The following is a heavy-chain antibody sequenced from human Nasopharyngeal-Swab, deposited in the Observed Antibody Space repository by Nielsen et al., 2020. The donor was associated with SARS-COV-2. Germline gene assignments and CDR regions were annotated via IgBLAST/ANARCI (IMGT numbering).Heavy chain of an antibody. J-gene: IGHJ3*02. CDR2: IYYSGST. CDR3: ARDGSLSWLDAFDI. D-gene: IGHD5-12*01. Sequence: SETLSLTCTVSGGSISSYYWSWIRQPPGKGLEWIGLIYYSGSTHYNPSLKSRVTISVDTSKNQLSLKLSSVTAADTAVYYCARDGSLSWLDAFDIWGQGTMVNVSS. V-gene: IGHV4-59*01. CDR1: GGSISSYY.